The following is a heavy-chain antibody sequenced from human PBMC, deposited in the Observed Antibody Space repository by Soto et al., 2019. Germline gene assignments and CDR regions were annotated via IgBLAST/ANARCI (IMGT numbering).Heavy chain of an antibody. D-gene: IGHD7-27*01. CDR1: GFTFSSYA. CDR3: AKDMVDSGVFDY. V-gene: IGHV3-43*02. J-gene: IGHJ4*02. Sequence: GGSLRLSCAASGFTFSSYAMSWVRQAPGKGLEWVSLISWDGGSTYYADSVKGRFTISRDNSKNSLYLQMNSLRTEDTALYYCAKDMVDSGVFDYWGQGTLVTVSS. CDR2: ISWDGGST.